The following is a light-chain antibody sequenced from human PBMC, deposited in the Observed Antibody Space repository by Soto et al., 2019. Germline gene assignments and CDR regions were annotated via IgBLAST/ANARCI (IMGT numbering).Light chain of an antibody. J-gene: IGKJ4*01. CDR1: QSVVSNF. V-gene: IGKV3-20*01. CDR3: QQYYSTPQLT. Sequence: EIVLTQSPGTLSLSPGERATLSCRASQSVVSNFFAWYQQKFGQAPRLLIYGISSRATGIPDRFSGSGSGTDFTLTISSLQAEDVAVYYCQQYYSTPQLTFGGGTKVEIK. CDR2: GIS.